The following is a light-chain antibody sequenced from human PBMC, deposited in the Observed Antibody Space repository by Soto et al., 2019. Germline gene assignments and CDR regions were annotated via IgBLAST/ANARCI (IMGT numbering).Light chain of an antibody. CDR2: GAS. V-gene: IGKV3-20*01. CDR3: QQYGSSPFT. CDR1: QSVSSSY. Sequence: ESVLTQSPGTLSMSPGERATLSCRASQSVSSSYSAWYQQKPGQAPRLLIYGASRRATGIPDRFSGSGSGTNFTSPISSLGLKDFAVYYCQQYGSSPFTFGPGTKVDIK. J-gene: IGKJ3*01.